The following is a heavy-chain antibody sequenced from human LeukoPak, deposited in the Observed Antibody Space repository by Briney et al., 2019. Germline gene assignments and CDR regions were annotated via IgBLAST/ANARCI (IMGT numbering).Heavy chain of an antibody. Sequence: SVKVSCKASGGTFSSYAISWVRQAPGQGLEWMGGIIPIFGTANYAQKFQGRVTITADKSTSTAYMELSSLRSEDTAVYYCARDGDGYGDPSYWGQGTLVTVSS. D-gene: IGHD5-24*01. CDR2: IIPIFGTA. V-gene: IGHV1-69*06. CDR1: GGTFSSYA. J-gene: IGHJ4*02. CDR3: ARDGDGYGDPSY.